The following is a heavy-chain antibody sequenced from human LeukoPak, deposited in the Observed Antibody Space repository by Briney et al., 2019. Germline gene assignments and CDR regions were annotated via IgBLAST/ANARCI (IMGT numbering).Heavy chain of an antibody. J-gene: IGHJ4*02. CDR2: ISSSSSYI. V-gene: IGHV3-21*01. D-gene: IGHD6-13*01. CDR3: ARVIAAAGQDY. CDR1: GFTFSSYS. Sequence: GGSLRLSCAASGFTFSSYSMNWVRQAPGKGLEWVSSISSSSSYIYYADSVKGRFTISRDNAKNSLYLQMNSLRTEDTAVYYCARVIAAAGQDYWGQGTLVTVSS.